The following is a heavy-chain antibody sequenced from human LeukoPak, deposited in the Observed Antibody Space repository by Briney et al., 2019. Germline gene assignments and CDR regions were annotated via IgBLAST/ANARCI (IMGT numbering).Heavy chain of an antibody. CDR3: ARGAGTGTFFDY. Sequence: SETLSLTCTVSGGSISNYYWSWIRQPPGKGLEWIGYIYYTGSTNYNPSLKSRVTISVDTSKNQFSLKLSSVTAADTAVYYCARGAGTGTFFDYWGQGTLVTVSS. J-gene: IGHJ4*02. D-gene: IGHD1-1*01. CDR2: IYYTGST. V-gene: IGHV4-59*12. CDR1: GGSISNYY.